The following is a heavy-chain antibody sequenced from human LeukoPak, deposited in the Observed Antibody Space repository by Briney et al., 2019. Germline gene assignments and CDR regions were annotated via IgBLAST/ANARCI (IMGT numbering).Heavy chain of an antibody. CDR1: GGSISSSSYY. D-gene: IGHD4/OR15-4a*01. CDR3: ARRKGAYSYYYYYMDV. Sequence: PSETLSLTCTVSGGSISSSSYYWGWIRQPPGKGLEWIRSIYYSGSTYYNPSLKSRVTLSVYTSKNQFSLKLSSVTAADTAVYYCARRKGAYSYYYYYMDVWGKGTPVSVSS. V-gene: IGHV4-39*01. CDR2: IYYSGST. J-gene: IGHJ6*03.